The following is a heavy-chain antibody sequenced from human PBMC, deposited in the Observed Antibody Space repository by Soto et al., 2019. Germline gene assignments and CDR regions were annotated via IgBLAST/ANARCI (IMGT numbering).Heavy chain of an antibody. J-gene: IGHJ4*02. CDR3: AKSPLDDYPYFDY. V-gene: IGHV3-23*01. CDR2: ISGPGGTT. D-gene: IGHD4-17*01. Sequence: EVQLLESGGGLVQPGGSLGLSCSVSRFIFTISSYAMSWVRQAPGKGLEWVSTISGPGGTTYYADSVKGRFTISRDSSKNTLYQQMNSLRAEDTAVYYCAKSPLDDYPYFDYWGQGTLVTVSS. CDR1: RFIFTISSYA.